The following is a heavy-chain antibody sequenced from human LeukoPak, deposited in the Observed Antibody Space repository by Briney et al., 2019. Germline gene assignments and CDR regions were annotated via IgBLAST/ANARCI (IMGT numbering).Heavy chain of an antibody. D-gene: IGHD2/OR15-2a*01. V-gene: IGHV4-61*02. Sequence: ASETLSLTCTVSGGSISSGSYYWSWIRQPAGKGLEWIGRIYTSGSTNYNPSLKSRVTISVDTSKNQFSLKLSSVTAADTAVYYCARRGIYGLGAFDIWGQGTMDTVSS. J-gene: IGHJ3*02. CDR3: ARRGIYGLGAFDI. CDR1: GGSISSGSYY. CDR2: IYTSGST.